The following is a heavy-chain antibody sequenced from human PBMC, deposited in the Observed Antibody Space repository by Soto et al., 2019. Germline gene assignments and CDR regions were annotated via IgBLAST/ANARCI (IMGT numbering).Heavy chain of an antibody. CDR2: IDSSGSII. V-gene: IGHV3-11*01. D-gene: IGHD3-22*01. Sequence: GSLLPSGSASGFTFSDYYMSGIRQAPGKGLEWISYIDSSGSIIYYADSVKGRFTISRDNAKNSLYLQMNSLRAEDTAVYYCARDLGYYDSSGYFDYWGQGTMVTVSS. CDR3: ARDLGYYDSSGYFDY. J-gene: IGHJ4*02. CDR1: GFTFSDYY.